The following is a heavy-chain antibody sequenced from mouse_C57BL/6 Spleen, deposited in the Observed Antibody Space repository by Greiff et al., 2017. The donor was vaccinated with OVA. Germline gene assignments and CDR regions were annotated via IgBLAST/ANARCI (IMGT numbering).Heavy chain of an antibody. Sequence: QVQLQQSGAELVRPGTSVKVSCKASGYAFTTYLIEWVKQRPGQGLEWIGVINPGSGGTNYNEKFKGKATLTADKSSSTAYMQLSSLTSEDSAVYFCARGEITTGVREFSYWYFDVWGTGTTVTVSS. V-gene: IGHV1-54*01. CDR1: GYAFTTYL. J-gene: IGHJ1*03. CDR2: INPGSGGT. D-gene: IGHD1-1*01. CDR3: ARGEITTGVREFSYWYFDV.